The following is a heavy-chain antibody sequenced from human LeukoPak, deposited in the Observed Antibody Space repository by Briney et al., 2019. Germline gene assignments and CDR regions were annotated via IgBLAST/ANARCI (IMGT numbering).Heavy chain of an antibody. V-gene: IGHV4-4*07. Sequence: SETLSLTCTVSGGSISSYYGSWIRQPAGKGLEWIGRIYTSGSTNYNPSLKSRVTMSVDTSKNQFSLKLSSVTAADTAVYYCARDKQLEHYYYYYMDVWGKGTTVTVSS. CDR3: ARDKQLEHYYYYYMDV. CDR2: IYTSGST. D-gene: IGHD6-6*01. J-gene: IGHJ6*03. CDR1: GGSISSYY.